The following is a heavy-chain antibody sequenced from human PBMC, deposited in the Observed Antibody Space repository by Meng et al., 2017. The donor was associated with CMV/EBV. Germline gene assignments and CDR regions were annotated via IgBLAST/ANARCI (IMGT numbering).Heavy chain of an antibody. V-gene: IGHV4-4*02. CDR1: GGSISSSNW. CDR3: ARVQRSSSFGFDP. J-gene: IGHJ5*02. D-gene: IGHD6-6*01. CDR2: IYHSGST. Sequence: VYGGSISSSNWGSWVRQPPGKGLEWIGEIYHSGSTNYNPSLKSRVTISVDKSKNQFSLKLSSVTAADTAVYYCARVQRSSSFGFDPWGQGTLVTVSS.